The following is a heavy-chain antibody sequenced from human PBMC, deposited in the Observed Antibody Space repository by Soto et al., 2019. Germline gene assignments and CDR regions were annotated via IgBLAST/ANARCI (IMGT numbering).Heavy chain of an antibody. CDR2: INAGNGNT. CDR1: GYTFTSYA. J-gene: IGHJ5*02. Sequence: ASVKVSCKASGYTFTSYAMHWVRQAPGQRLEWMGWINAGNGNTKYSQKFQGRVTITRDTSASTAYMELSSLRSEDTAVYYCARDAFGYCSSTSCYMVSWFDPWGQGALVTVSS. CDR3: ARDAFGYCSSTSCYMVSWFDP. V-gene: IGHV1-3*01. D-gene: IGHD2-2*02.